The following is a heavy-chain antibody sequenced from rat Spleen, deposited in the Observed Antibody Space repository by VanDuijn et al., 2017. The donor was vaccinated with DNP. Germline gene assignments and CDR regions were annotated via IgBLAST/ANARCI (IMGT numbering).Heavy chain of an antibody. CDR1: GYSITSTS. V-gene: IGHV3-1*01. J-gene: IGHJ2*01. D-gene: IGHD1-4*01. Sequence: EVQLQESGPGLVKPSQSPSLTCPVTGYSITSTSWGWIRKFPGNKMEWMGYISYSGSTSYNPSLKSRISITRDTSKNQFFLQLNSVTTEDTATYYCARWTRYFDYWGQGVMVTVSS. CDR2: ISYSGST. CDR3: ARWTRYFDY.